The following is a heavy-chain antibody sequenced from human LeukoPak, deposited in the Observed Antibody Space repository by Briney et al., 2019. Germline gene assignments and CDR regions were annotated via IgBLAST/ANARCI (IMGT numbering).Heavy chain of an antibody. CDR2: ISAYNGNT. Sequence: ASVKVSCKASGYTFTSYGISWVRQAPGQGLEWMGWISAYNGNTNYAQKLQGRVTMTTDTSTSTAYMELRSLRSDDTAVYYCARSAAEWFGELLGAFDIWGQGTMVTVSS. V-gene: IGHV1-18*01. D-gene: IGHD3-10*01. CDR1: GYTFTSYG. CDR3: ARSAAEWFGELLGAFDI. J-gene: IGHJ3*02.